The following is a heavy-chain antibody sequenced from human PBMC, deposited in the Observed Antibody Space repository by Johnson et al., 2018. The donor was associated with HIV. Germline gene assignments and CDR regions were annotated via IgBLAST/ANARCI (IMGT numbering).Heavy chain of an antibody. D-gene: IGHD1-14*01. CDR3: AKFLPGHDAFDI. J-gene: IGHJ3*02. V-gene: IGHV3-11*04. CDR2: ISSSGSTI. Sequence: QVQLVESGGGLVKPGGSLRLSCAASGFTFSDYYMSWIRQAPGKGLEWVSYISSSGSTIYYADSVKGRFTISRDNSTLYLQMNSLRAEDTAVYYCAKFLPGHDAFDIWGQGTMVTVSS. CDR1: GFTFSDYY.